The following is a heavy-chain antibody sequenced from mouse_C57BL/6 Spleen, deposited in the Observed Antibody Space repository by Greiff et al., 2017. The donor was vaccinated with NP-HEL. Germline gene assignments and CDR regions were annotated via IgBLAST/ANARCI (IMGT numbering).Heavy chain of an antibody. CDR1: GYTFTSYW. CDR3: ALLLITTVVAEDAMDY. J-gene: IGHJ4*01. CDR2: INPSNGGT. Sequence: QVQLQQPGTELVKPGASVKLSCKASGYTFTSYWMHWVKQRPGQGLEWIGNINPSNGGTNYNEKFKSKATLTVDKSSSTAYMQLSSLTSEDSAVYYCALLLITTVVAEDAMDYWGQGTSVTVSS. V-gene: IGHV1-53*01. D-gene: IGHD1-1*01.